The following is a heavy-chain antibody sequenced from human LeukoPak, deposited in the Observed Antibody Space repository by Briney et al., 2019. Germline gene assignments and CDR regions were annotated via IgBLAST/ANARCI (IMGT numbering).Heavy chain of an antibody. Sequence: GRSLRLSCADSGFTFRTFAMHWARQAPGKGLEWVAVISSDGSNKYYADSVKGRFTISRDNSKNTLYLQMNSLRADDTAVYYCARGSFQDSGWYGSFDYWGQGTLVTVSS. V-gene: IGHV3-30*04. D-gene: IGHD6-19*01. CDR2: ISSDGSNK. J-gene: IGHJ4*02. CDR3: ARGSFQDSGWYGSFDY. CDR1: GFTFRTFA.